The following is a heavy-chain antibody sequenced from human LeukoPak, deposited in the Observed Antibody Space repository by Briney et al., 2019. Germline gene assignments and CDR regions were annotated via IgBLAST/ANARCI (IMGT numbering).Heavy chain of an antibody. V-gene: IGHV4-61*05. Sequence: PSETLSLTCTVSGGSISSSSYYWSWIRQPPGKGLEWIGYIYYSGSTNYNPSLKSRVTISVDTSKNQFSLKLSSVTAADTAVYYCARGIAVAGTWVFDYWGQGTLVTVSS. D-gene: IGHD6-19*01. CDR3: ARGIAVAGTWVFDY. J-gene: IGHJ4*02. CDR1: GGSISSSSYY. CDR2: IYYSGST.